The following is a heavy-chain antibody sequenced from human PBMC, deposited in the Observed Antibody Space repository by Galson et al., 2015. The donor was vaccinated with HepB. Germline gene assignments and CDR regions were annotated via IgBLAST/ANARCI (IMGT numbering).Heavy chain of an antibody. V-gene: IGHV3-30-3*01. CDR2: ISYDGSNK. CDR3: ARDRLGGFDP. Sequence: SLRLSCAASGFTFSSYAMHWVRQAPGKGLEWVAVISYDGSNKYYADSVKGRFTISRDNSKNTLYLQMNSLRAEDTAVYYCARDRLGGFDPWGQGTLVTVSS. CDR1: GFTFSSYA. D-gene: IGHD6-25*01. J-gene: IGHJ5*02.